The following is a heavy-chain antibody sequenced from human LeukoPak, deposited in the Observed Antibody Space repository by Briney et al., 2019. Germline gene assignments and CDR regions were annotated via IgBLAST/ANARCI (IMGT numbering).Heavy chain of an antibody. D-gene: IGHD5-18*01. CDR3: ARGPLAIFDY. CDR1: GFTFSRST. V-gene: IGHV4-34*01. J-gene: IGHJ4*02. CDR2: INHSGST. Sequence: GSLRLSCAASGFTFSRSTMNWVRQPPGKGLEWIGEINHSGSTNYNPSLKSRVTISVDTSKNQFSLKLSSVTAADTAVYYCARGPLAIFDYWGQGTLVTVSS.